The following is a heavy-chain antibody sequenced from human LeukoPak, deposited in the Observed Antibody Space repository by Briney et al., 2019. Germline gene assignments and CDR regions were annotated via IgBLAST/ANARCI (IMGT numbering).Heavy chain of an antibody. CDR2: IIPIFGTA. Sequence: SVKVPCKASGGTFSSYAISWVRQAPGQGLEWMGGIIPIFGTANYAQKFQGRVTITTDESTSTAYMELSSLRSEDTAVYYCARDNYAGANWFDPWGQGTLVTVSS. CDR3: ARDNYAGANWFDP. CDR1: GGTFSSYA. D-gene: IGHD1-7*01. J-gene: IGHJ5*02. V-gene: IGHV1-69*05.